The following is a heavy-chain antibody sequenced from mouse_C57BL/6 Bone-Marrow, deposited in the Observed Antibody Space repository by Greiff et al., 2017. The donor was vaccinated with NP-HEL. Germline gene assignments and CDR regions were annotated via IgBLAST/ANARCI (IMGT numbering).Heavy chain of an antibody. V-gene: IGHV1-15*01. CDR3: THYYYGSSYGDYYAMDY. J-gene: IGHJ4*01. CDR1: GYTFTDYE. Sequence: QVQLQQSGAELVRPGASVTLSCKASGYTFTDYEMHWVKQTPVHGLEWIGAIDPETGGTAYNQKFKGKALLTADKSSSTAYMELRSLTAEDSAVYYCTHYYYGSSYGDYYAMDYWGQGTSVTVSS. D-gene: IGHD1-1*01. CDR2: IDPETGGT.